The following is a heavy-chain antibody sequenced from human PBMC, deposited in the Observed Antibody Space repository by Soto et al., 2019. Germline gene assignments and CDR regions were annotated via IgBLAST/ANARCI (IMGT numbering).Heavy chain of an antibody. Sequence: PGESLKISCQGSESSFITYCIGWVRQMPCKGLQWMGIIFPRDFDTGYSPSFQGQVTISADKSIDTAYLQWSSLKASDTAIYYCARIMVRGVITYSRDFHGMDVWGQGTTVTVSS. CDR2: IFPRDFDT. V-gene: IGHV5-51*01. CDR3: ARIMVRGVITYSRDFHGMDV. CDR1: ESSFITYC. J-gene: IGHJ6*02. D-gene: IGHD3-10*01.